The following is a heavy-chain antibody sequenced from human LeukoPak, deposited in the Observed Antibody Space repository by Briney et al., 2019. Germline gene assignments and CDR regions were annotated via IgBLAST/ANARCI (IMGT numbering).Heavy chain of an antibody. J-gene: IGHJ5*02. CDR1: GYTFTSYD. D-gene: IGHD3-10*01. CDR3: ARGGDYYGSGSYSVPYNWFDP. CDR2: IIPIFGTA. V-gene: IGHV1-69*06. Sequence: SVKVSCKASGYTFTSYDINWVRQAPGQGLEWMGGIIPIFGTANYAQKFQGRVTITADKSTSTAYMELSSLRSEDTAVYYCARGGDYYGSGSYSVPYNWFDPWGQGTLVTVSS.